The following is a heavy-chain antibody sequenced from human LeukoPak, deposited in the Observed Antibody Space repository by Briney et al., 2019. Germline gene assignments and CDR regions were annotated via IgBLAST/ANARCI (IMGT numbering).Heavy chain of an antibody. J-gene: IGHJ4*02. CDR1: GFTFSRYA. CDR2: ISSDGSNK. CDR3: ARIRSTSCYFDY. V-gene: IGHV3-30-3*01. D-gene: IGHD2-2*01. Sequence: TGGSLRLSCAASGFTFSRYALHWVRQAPGKGLEWVAVISSDGSNKYYAGSVEGRFTISRDNYNNTLYLQMNSLRAEDTAVYYCARIRSTSCYFDYWGQGTLVTVSS.